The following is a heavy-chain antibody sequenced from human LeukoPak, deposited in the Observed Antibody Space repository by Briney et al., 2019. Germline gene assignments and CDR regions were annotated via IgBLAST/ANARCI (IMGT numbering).Heavy chain of an antibody. J-gene: IGHJ3*02. V-gene: IGHV1-18*01. D-gene: IGHD6-19*01. CDR3: ARDRVVQWLALGDAFDI. Sequence: ASVKVSCKASGYTFSNYGISWVRQAPGQGLEWMGWISVYNGNTNYAQKVQGRVTMTTDTSTNTAYMELRSLRSDDTAVYYCARDRVVQWLALGDAFDIWGQGTMVTVSS. CDR2: ISVYNGNT. CDR1: GYTFSNYG.